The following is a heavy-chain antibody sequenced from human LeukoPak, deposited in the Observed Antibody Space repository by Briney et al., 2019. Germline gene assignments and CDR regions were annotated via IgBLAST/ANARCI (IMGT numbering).Heavy chain of an antibody. Sequence: SETLSLTCTVSGGSISNYYWSWIRQPPGKGLEWIGYVYYSGSANYNPSLKSRVTISVDTSKNQFSLKLSSVTAADTAVYYCARHEKLGQFDYWGQGTLVTVSS. V-gene: IGHV4-59*08. CDR3: ARHEKLGQFDY. CDR1: GGSISNYY. D-gene: IGHD3-10*01. J-gene: IGHJ4*02. CDR2: VYYSGSA.